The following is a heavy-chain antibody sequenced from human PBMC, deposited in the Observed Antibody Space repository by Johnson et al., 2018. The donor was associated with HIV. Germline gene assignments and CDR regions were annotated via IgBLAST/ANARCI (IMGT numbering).Heavy chain of an antibody. CDR1: GFTFSDYY. D-gene: IGHD1-1*01. CDR3: ASRYTVDAFDI. Sequence: QMLLVESGGGLVKPGGSLRLSCAASGFTFSDYYMSWIRQAPGKGLEWVAVIWYDGSNKYYADSVKGRFTISRDNSKNTLYLQMNSLRAEDTAVYYCASRYTVDAFDIWGQGTMVTVSS. V-gene: IGHV3-33*08. CDR2: IWYDGSNK. J-gene: IGHJ3*02.